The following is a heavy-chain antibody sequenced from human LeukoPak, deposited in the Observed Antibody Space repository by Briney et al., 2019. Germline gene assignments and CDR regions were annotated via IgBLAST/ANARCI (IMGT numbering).Heavy chain of an antibody. CDR2: TYYRSKWYN. J-gene: IGHJ4*02. Sequence: SQTLSLTCAISGDSVSSNSAAWNWIRQSPSRGLEWLGRTYYRSKWYNDYAVSVKSRITINPDTSKNQFSLQLNSVTPEDTAVYYCARESYDSLTGYYREYYFDSWGQGTLVTVSS. D-gene: IGHD3-9*01. CDR1: GDSVSSNSAA. V-gene: IGHV6-1*01. CDR3: ARESYDSLTGYYREYYFDS.